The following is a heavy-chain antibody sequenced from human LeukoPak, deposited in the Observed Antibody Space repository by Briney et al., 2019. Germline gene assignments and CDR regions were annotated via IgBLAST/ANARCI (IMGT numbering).Heavy chain of an antibody. CDR1: GGSISSYY. CDR3: VRGFYGSGSYYKYYLDD. Sequence: PSETLSLICTVSGGSISSYYWSWLRQPPGKGLEWVGYIYYSGSTNYNPSLKSRVTISVDTTKNQFSLKLSSVTAADTAVYYCVRGFYGSGSYYKYYLDDWGQGTRVTVSS. V-gene: IGHV4-59*01. D-gene: IGHD3-10*01. J-gene: IGHJ4*02. CDR2: IYYSGST.